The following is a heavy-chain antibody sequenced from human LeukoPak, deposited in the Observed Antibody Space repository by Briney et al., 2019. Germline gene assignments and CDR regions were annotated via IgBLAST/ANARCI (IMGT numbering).Heavy chain of an antibody. J-gene: IGHJ3*02. CDR2: IKSKSGGGTT. CDR3: TTDSLKCLIPVRGVNDAINI. Sequence: KPGGSLRLSCAASGFTFRDAWMSWVRQAPGKGLECVGRIKSKSGGGTTDYAAPVKGRFTISRDDSKNTLYLQMNSLKTEDTAMYYCTTDSLKCLIPVRGVNDAINIWGQGTMVTVSS. CDR1: GFTFRDAW. D-gene: IGHD3-10*01. V-gene: IGHV3-15*01.